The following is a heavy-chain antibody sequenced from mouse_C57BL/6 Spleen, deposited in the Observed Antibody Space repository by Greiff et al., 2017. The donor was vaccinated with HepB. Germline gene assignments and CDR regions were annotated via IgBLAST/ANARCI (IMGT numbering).Heavy chain of an antibody. CDR1: GYSFTGYY. D-gene: IGHD3-1*01. Sequence: VQLQQSGPELVKPGASVKISCKASGYSFTGYYMHWVKQSHGNILDWIGYIYPYNGVSSYNQKFKGKATLTVDKSSSTAYMELRSLTSEDSAVYYCAKTRGTRDYYAMDYWGQGTSVTVSS. V-gene: IGHV1-31*01. CDR2: IYPYNGVS. CDR3: AKTRGTRDYYAMDY. J-gene: IGHJ4*01.